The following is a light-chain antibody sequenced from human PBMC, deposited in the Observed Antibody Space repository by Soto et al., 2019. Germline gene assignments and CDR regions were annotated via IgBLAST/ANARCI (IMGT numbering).Light chain of an antibody. CDR2: DAS. J-gene: IGKJ5*01. V-gene: IGKV1D-13*01. CDR3: QQCDNWPLIT. CDR1: QGIRND. Sequence: AIQMTQSPSSLSASVGDRVTIICRASQGIRNDLGWYQQKPGKAPKVLIYDASSLESGVPSRFSGSGSGTAFTLTISSLQSEDFALYYCQQCDNWPLITFGQGTRLEI.